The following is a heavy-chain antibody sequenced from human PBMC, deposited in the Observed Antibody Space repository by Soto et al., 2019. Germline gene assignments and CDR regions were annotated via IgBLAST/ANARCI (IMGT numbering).Heavy chain of an antibody. Sequence: SVKVSCKASGFTFASAAVQWVRQARGQRLEWIGWIVVGSGNTNYAQKFQERVTITRDMSTSTAYMELSSLRSEDTAVYYCAADPTNYGDYVNFDYWGQGTLVTVSS. CDR3: AADPTNYGDYVNFDY. J-gene: IGHJ4*02. D-gene: IGHD4-17*01. V-gene: IGHV1-58*01. CDR2: IVVGSGNT. CDR1: GFTFASAA.